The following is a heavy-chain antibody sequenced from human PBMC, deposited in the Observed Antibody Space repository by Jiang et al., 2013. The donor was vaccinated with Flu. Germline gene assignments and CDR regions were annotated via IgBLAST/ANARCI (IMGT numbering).Heavy chain of an antibody. V-gene: IGHV4-39*07. D-gene: IGHD3-3*01. J-gene: IGHJ6*02. Sequence: KPSETLSLTCTVSGGSISSSSYYWSWIRQPPGKGLEWIGEINHSGSTNYNPSLKSRVTISVDTSKNQFSLKLSSVTAADTAVYYCANLFRNFGVVIENYYGMDVWGQGTTVTVSS. CDR1: GGSISSSSYY. CDR2: INHSGST. CDR3: ANLFRNFGVVIENYYGMDV.